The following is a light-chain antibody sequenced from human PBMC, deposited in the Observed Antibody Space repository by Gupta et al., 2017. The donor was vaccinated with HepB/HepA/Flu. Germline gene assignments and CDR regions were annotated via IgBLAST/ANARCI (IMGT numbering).Light chain of an antibody. CDR3: CSYAGSSTFEV. CDR1: SSDIGNYNL. V-gene: IGLV2-23*02. J-gene: IGLJ1*01. CDR2: EVT. Sequence: SALTQNATETGSPRQSITISCTGTSSDIGNYNLVSCYQQHPGKAPKLMISEVTKRPSGVSNRFSGSKSGNTTSLTISGLQAEDEADYYCCSYAGSSTFEVFGTGTKVTVL.